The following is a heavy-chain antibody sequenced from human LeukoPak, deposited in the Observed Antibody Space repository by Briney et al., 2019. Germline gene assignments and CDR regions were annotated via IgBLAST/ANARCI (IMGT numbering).Heavy chain of an antibody. D-gene: IGHD1-14*01. Sequence: PGGSLRLSCAASGFTFSSYAMHWVRPAPGQGLEWVAVISYDGSNKYYADSVKGRFTISRDNSKNTLYLQMNSLRAEDTAVYYCAKDGIRTLRGLGVYWGQGTLVTVSS. CDR2: ISYDGSNK. V-gene: IGHV3-30-3*01. CDR3: AKDGIRTLRGLGVY. CDR1: GFTFSSYA. J-gene: IGHJ4*02.